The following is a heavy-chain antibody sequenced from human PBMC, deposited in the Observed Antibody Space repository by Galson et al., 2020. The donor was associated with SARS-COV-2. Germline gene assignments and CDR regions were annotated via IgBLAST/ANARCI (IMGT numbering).Heavy chain of an antibody. J-gene: IGHJ3*01. CDR1: GFSLSNPRLG. V-gene: IGHV2-26*01. Sequence: SGPTLVKPTETLTLTCTVSGFSLSNPRLGVSWIRQPPGKALEWLAHIFLDDRKSYSTSLRRRLTVSKDASKSQVVLLMANVDPLDTATYYCAWTRPTSWESSVGSFDVWGLGTMVTVSS. CDR2: IFLDDRK. CDR3: AWTRPTSWESSVGSFDV. D-gene: IGHD7-27*01.